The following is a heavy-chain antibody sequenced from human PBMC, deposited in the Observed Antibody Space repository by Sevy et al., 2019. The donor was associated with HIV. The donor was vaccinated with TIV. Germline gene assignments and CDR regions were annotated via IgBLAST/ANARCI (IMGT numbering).Heavy chain of an antibody. CDR2: IYPGDSDT. J-gene: IGHJ3*02. CDR3: ARLSGAADAFDI. CDR1: GYSFTSYW. Sequence: GESLKISCKGSGYSFTSYWVGWVRQMPGKGLEWMGIIYPGDSDTSHSPSFQGQVTIPAEESISTAYLQWRSLKASATAMYYCARLSGAADAFDIWGQGTMVTVSS. D-gene: IGHD1-26*01. V-gene: IGHV5-51*01.